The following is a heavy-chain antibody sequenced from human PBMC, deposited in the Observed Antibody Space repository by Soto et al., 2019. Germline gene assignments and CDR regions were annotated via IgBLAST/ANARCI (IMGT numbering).Heavy chain of an antibody. Sequence: SETLSLTCTVSGGSISSSSYYWGWIRQPPGKGLEWVGSIYYSGSTYYNPSLKSRVTISVDTSKNQFSLKLSSVTAADTAVYYCARTQIKAVAGNHYFDYWGQGTLVTVSS. CDR2: IYYSGST. CDR1: GGSISSSSYY. D-gene: IGHD6-19*01. V-gene: IGHV4-39*01. CDR3: ARTQIKAVAGNHYFDY. J-gene: IGHJ4*02.